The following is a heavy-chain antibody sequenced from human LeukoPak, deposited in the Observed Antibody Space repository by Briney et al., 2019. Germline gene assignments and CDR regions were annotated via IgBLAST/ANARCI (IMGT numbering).Heavy chain of an antibody. Sequence: SETLSLTCTVSGGSIGSYYWSWIRQPPGKGLEWIGYIYYSGSTNYNPSLKSRVTISVDTSKNQFSLKLSSVTAADTAVYYCARDAENWYFDLWGRGTLVTVSS. V-gene: IGHV4-59*01. J-gene: IGHJ2*01. CDR3: ARDAENWYFDL. CDR2: IYYSGST. CDR1: GGSIGSYY.